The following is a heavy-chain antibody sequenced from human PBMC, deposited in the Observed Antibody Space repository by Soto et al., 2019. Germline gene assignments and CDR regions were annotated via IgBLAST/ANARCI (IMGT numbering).Heavy chain of an antibody. V-gene: IGHV3-33*01. CDR1: GFTFSSYG. CDR3: ARDPSEYSSSQGLFDY. Sequence: GGSLRLSCAASGFTFSSYGMHWVRQAPGKGLEWVAVIWYDGSNKYYADSVKGRFTISRDNSKNTLYLQMNSLRAEDTAVYYCARDPSEYSSSQGLFDYWGQGTLVTVSS. CDR2: IWYDGSNK. J-gene: IGHJ4*02. D-gene: IGHD6-6*01.